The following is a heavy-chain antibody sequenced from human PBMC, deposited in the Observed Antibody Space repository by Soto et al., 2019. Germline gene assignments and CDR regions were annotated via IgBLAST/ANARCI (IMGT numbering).Heavy chain of an antibody. CDR3: ARSIVVVTASYWYFDL. D-gene: IGHD2-21*02. V-gene: IGHV1-69*12. J-gene: IGHJ2*01. Sequence: QVQLVQSGAEVKKPGSSVKVSCKASGVTFSSYAISWVRQAPGQGLEWMGGITPIFGTANYAQKFQGRVTITADESTSTAYMELSSLRSEDTAVYYCARSIVVVTASYWYFDLWGRGTLVTVSS. CDR1: GVTFSSYA. CDR2: ITPIFGTA.